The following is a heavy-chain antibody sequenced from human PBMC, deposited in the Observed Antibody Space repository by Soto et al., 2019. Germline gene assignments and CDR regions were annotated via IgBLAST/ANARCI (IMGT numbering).Heavy chain of an antibody. D-gene: IGHD1-26*01. V-gene: IGHV4-30-2*01. CDR2: IYYSGST. Sequence: PSETLSLTCAVSGGSISSGGYSWSWIRQPPGKGLEWIGYIYYSGSTYYNPSLKSRVTISVDRSKNQVSLKMNSVTAADTAVYYCARGLITGSQYSGGWYSFDSWGQGTQVTVSS. CDR3: ARGLITGSQYSGGWYSFDS. CDR1: GGSISSGGYS. J-gene: IGHJ4*02.